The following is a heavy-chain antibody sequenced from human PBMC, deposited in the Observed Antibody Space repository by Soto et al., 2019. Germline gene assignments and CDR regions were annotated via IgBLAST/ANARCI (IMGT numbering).Heavy chain of an antibody. D-gene: IGHD6-6*01. V-gene: IGHV4-34*01. CDR3: ARGQKKSSSSRILPTETTWFDP. CDR2: IDHSGST. CDR1: GGSFSGYY. J-gene: IGHJ5*02. Sequence: QVQLQQWGAGLLKPSETLSLTCAVYGGSFSGYYWSWIRQPPGKGLEWIGEIDHSGSTKYNPSLKSRVIISVDTSKKQFSLKVSSVTVADTAGYYCARGQKKSSSSRILPTETTWFDPWGQGTLVIVSS.